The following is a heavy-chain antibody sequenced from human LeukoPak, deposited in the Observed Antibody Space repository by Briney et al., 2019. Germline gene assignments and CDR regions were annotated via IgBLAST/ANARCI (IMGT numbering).Heavy chain of an antibody. CDR1: GGTFSSYA. CDR3: ARDENYGGNFDY. CDR2: IIPIFGTA. V-gene: IGHV1-69*05. D-gene: IGHD4-23*01. J-gene: IGHJ4*02. Sequence: GASVKVSCKASGGTFSSYAISWVRQAPGQGLEWMGRIIPIFGTANYAQKFQGRVTITTDESTSTAYMELSSLRSEDTAVYYCARDENYGGNFDYWGQGTLVTVSS.